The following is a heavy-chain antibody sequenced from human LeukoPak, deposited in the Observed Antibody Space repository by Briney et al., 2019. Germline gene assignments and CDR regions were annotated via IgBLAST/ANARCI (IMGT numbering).Heavy chain of an antibody. V-gene: IGHV4-39*01. CDR2: IYYSGST. CDR1: GGSISSSSYY. J-gene: IGHJ4*02. Sequence: SETLSLTCTVSGGSISSSSYYWGWIRQPPGKGLEWIGSIYYSGSTYYNPSLKSRVTISVDTSKNQFSLKLSSVTAADTAVYYCARHGRWELFHLDYWGQGTLVTVSS. CDR3: ARHGRWELFHLDY. D-gene: IGHD1-26*01.